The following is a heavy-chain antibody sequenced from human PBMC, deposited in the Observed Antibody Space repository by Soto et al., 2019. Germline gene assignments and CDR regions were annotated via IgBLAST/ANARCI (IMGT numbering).Heavy chain of an antibody. V-gene: IGHV3-23*01. CDR1: GFTFTDYA. J-gene: IGHJ5*01. CDR3: ARVSTVYLRSWYNFYS. D-gene: IGHD6-13*01. Sequence: PGGSLRLSCAASGFTFTDYALSWVRQAPGKGLEWVATISGIGGSTYLADSVKGRLSISRDNSKNTVSLLMNSLRAEDTAVYFCARVSTVYLRSWYNFYSWGRLILVTVSS. CDR2: ISGIGGST.